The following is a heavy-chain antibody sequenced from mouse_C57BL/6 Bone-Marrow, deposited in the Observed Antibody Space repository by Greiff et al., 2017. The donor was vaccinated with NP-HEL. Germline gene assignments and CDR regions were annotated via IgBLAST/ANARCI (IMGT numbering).Heavy chain of an antibody. CDR1: GYTFTDYN. CDR2: INPNNGGT. Sequence: VQLKQSGPELVKPGASVKIPCKASGYTFTDYNMDWVKQSHGKSLEWIGDINPNNGGTIYNQKFKGKATLTVDKSSSTAYMELRSLTSEDTAVYYCARYDRDVRYFDVWGTGTTVTVSS. D-gene: IGHD2-12*01. J-gene: IGHJ1*03. CDR3: ARYDRDVRYFDV. V-gene: IGHV1-18*01.